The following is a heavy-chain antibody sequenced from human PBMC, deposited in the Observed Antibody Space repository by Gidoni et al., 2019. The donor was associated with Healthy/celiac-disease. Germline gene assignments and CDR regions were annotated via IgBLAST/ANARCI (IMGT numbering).Heavy chain of an antibody. CDR1: GFTFSSYS. CDR2: ISSSSSTI. CDR3: ARCFTIFGVVIDETIAFDI. V-gene: IGHV3-48*02. D-gene: IGHD3-3*01. J-gene: IGHJ3*02. Sequence: EVQLVESGGGLVQPGGSLRLSCAASGFTFSSYSMNWVRQAPGKGLEWVSYISSSSSTIYYADSVKGRFTISRDNAKNSLYLQMNSLRDEDTAVYYCARCFTIFGVVIDETIAFDIWGQGTMVTVSS.